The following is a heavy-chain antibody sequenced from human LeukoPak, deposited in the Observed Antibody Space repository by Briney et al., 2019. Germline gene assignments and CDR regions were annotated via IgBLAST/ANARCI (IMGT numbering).Heavy chain of an antibody. CDR3: ARSVAGSSWFDP. CDR1: GFSFSSCD. V-gene: IGHV3-13*01. J-gene: IGHJ5*02. Sequence: PGGSLRLSCAASGFSFSSCDMHWVRQITGKGLEWVSVIGTAGDSLYAGSARGRFTISRENAKNSLYLQMNSLRAGDTAVYYCARSVAGSSWFDPWGQGTLVTVSS. D-gene: IGHD6-19*01. CDR2: IGTAGDS.